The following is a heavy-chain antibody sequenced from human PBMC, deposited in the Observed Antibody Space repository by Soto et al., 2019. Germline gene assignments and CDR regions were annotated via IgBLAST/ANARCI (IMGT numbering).Heavy chain of an antibody. CDR1: GGSISSSNW. D-gene: IGHD2-2*01. V-gene: IGHV4-4*02. CDR2: ISHSGST. Sequence: QVQLQESGPGLVKPSGTLSLTCAVSGGSISSSNWWSWVRQPPGKGLEWIGEISHSGSTNYNPSPKSLVTISVDKAKSQLSLKLSSVTAADTAVYSCARVVGGDYYGMAVWGHGTTVTVSS. J-gene: IGHJ6*02. CDR3: ARVVGGDYYGMAV.